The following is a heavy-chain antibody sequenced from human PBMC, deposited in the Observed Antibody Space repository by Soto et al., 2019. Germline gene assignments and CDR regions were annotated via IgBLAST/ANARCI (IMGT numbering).Heavy chain of an antibody. J-gene: IGHJ4*02. CDR2: ISWNSGSV. CDR3: AKDFDFWSGGDY. V-gene: IGHV3-9*01. D-gene: IGHD3-3*01. Sequence: EVQLVESGGGLVQPGTSLRLTCAASGFTFDDYAMHWVRQVPGKGLEWVSGISWNSGSVDYADSVKGRFTISRDNAKRTLYLQLNSLTPGDTGFYYCAKDFDFWSGGDYWGQGTLVTVSS. CDR1: GFTFDDYA.